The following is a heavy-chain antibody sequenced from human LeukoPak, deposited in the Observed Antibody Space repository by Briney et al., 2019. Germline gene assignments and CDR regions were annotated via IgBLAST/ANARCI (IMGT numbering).Heavy chain of an antibody. Sequence: GGSLRLSCAASGFTFSSFQMSWVRQAPAKGLARVSWICGGDSQIFYADSVKGRFTISRDDAKNSLYLLMNSLRAEYTGIYYCSRETTSGYWGQGTLVTVSS. CDR3: SRETTSGY. D-gene: IGHD1-1*01. CDR1: GFTFSSFQ. V-gene: IGHV3-48*03. J-gene: IGHJ4*02. CDR2: ICGGDSQI.